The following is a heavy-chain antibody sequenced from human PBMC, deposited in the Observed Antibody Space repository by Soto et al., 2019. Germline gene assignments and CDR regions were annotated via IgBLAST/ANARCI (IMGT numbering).Heavy chain of an antibody. CDR1: GYTFTEYY. CDR2: INPNSSGT. V-gene: IGHV1-2*04. Sequence: QRQLVQSGAEVKKPWASLKVSCQSSGYTFTEYYMHWVRQAPGHALDRMGWINPNSSGTNYAQKFQRWVTMSWYTSIRPAYMEVSRLTSDDPAVYYCPAGRSSSEVSLCLDYWGQGNLATVS. J-gene: IGHJ4*02. CDR3: PAGRSSSEVSLCLDY. D-gene: IGHD3-10*01.